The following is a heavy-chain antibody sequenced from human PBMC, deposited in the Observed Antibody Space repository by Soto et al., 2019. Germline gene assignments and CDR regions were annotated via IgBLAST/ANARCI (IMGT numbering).Heavy chain of an antibody. CDR1: GFTFSGPA. J-gene: IGHJ4*02. CDR3: TMTTVTTWGY. V-gene: IGHV3-73*01. D-gene: IGHD4-17*01. Sequence: EVQLVESGGGLVQPGGSLKLSCAASGFTFSGPAMHWVRQASGKGLEWVGRIRSKANSYATAYAASVKGRFTISRDDSKNTAYLQMNSLKTEDTAVYYCTMTTVTTWGYWGQGTLVTVSS. CDR2: IRSKANSYAT.